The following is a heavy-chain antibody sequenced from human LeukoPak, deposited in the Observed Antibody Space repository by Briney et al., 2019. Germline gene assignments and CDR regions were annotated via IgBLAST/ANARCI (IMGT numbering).Heavy chain of an antibody. CDR2: ISAYNDST. CDR1: AYTFTIYG. J-gene: IGHJ6*01. V-gene: IGHV1-18*01. Sequence: ASVNVSCKASAYTFTIYGIRLVRQAPGQGLEWLGWISAYNDSTSYAQKLVRRVTMTTDPSTRTAYMELRRLRSDDTAVYYCARSEANANGMDIWGQRTTVTVSS. CDR3: ARSEANANGMDI.